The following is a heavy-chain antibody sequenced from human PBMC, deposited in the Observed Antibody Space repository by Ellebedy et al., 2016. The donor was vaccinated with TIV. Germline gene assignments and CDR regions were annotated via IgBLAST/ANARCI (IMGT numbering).Heavy chain of an antibody. Sequence: GGSLRLSXAASGFTFSDYYMSWIRQAPGRGLEWVSYISSSGSTIYYADSVKGRFTISRDNAKNSLYLQMNSLRAEDTAVYYCARALRGELEVYYFDYWGQGTLVTVSS. CDR2: ISSSGSTI. V-gene: IGHV3-11*01. CDR3: ARALRGELEVYYFDY. CDR1: GFTFSDYY. D-gene: IGHD1-1*01. J-gene: IGHJ4*02.